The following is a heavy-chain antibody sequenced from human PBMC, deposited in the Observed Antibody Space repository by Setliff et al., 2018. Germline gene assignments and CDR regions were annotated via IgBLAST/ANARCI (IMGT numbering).Heavy chain of an antibody. CDR1: GYSFTSYW. J-gene: IGHJ4*02. Sequence: PRESLKISCKGSGYSFTSYWIGWVRQMPGKGLEWMGIIYPGDSDTRYSPSFQGQVTISADKSISTAYLQWSSLKASDTAMYYCARRRYYDSSGYYYFDYWGQGTLVTVSS. V-gene: IGHV5-51*01. D-gene: IGHD3-22*01. CDR2: IYPGDSDT. CDR3: ARRRYYDSSGYYYFDY.